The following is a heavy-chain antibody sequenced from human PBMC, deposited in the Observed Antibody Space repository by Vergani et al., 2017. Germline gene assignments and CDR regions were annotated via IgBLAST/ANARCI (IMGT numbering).Heavy chain of an antibody. CDR3: ASRVSANGGLDT. J-gene: IGHJ5*02. D-gene: IGHD2-15*01. CDR1: GFTFKNNT. V-gene: IGHV3-21*02. Sequence: VQLVESGGGLVKPGGSLRLSCEGSGFTFKNNTMTWVRQAPGKGLEWGSSISSSSAYLHYADSVKGRFTISRDNAKKSLFPQMNNLGADDTAVYYCASRVSANGGLDTWGQGTLVTVSS. CDR2: ISSSSAYL.